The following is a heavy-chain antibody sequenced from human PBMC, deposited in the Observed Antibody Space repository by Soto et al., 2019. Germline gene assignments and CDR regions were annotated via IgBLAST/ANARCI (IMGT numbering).Heavy chain of an antibody. J-gene: IGHJ4*02. CDR2: IYYSGST. Sequence: PSETLSLTCTVSGDSINNYYWSWLRQPPGKGLEWIGYIYYSGSTNYNPSLRSRGTISVDTSKNQFSLKLSSVTAADTAVYYCATSQGSGNYASDYWGRRTLVTVSS. CDR3: ATSQGSGNYASDY. CDR1: GDSINNYY. D-gene: IGHD1-26*01. V-gene: IGHV4-59*01.